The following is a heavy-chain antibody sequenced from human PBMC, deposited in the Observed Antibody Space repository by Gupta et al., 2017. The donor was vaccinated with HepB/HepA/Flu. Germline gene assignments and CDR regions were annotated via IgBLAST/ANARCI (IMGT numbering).Heavy chain of an antibody. J-gene: IGHJ3*01. CDR1: GFSFHDYA. CDR3: VKDEIRSWYGLTTGFDF. V-gene: IGHV3-9*01. D-gene: IGHD6-13*01. CDR2: LGGNSGNI. Sequence: EVQLVESGGGLVQPGRSLRLSCAASGFSFHDYAMHWVRQAPGKGLEWFSGLGGNSGNIGYADSVSGRFTISRDNAKNSLYLQMNSLRSEDTALYYCVKDEIRSWYGLTTGFDFWGQGTMVTVSS.